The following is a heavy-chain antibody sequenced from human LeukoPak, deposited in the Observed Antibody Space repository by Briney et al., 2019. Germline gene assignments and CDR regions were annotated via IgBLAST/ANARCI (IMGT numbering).Heavy chain of an antibody. CDR1: GFALTNYG. D-gene: IGHD1-26*01. Sequence: PGRSLKLSCAASGFALTNYGMHWVRQAPGKGLEWVAGIWYDGSKKYYADSVKGRFTISRDESKNTLYLQINSLRAEDTALYYCAKPSVSGNYPYYFDYWGQGTLVTVSS. V-gene: IGHV3-33*03. CDR3: AKPSVSGNYPYYFDY. CDR2: IWYDGSKK. J-gene: IGHJ4*02.